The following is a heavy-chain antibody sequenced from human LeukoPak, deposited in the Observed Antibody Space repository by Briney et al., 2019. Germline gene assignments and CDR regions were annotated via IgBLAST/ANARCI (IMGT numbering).Heavy chain of an antibody. V-gene: IGHV1-2*06. CDR1: GYTFTGYY. D-gene: IGHD3-16*02. Sequence: ASVKVSCKASGYTFTGYYMHWVRQAPGQGLEWMGRINPNSGGTNYAQKFQGRVTMTRDTSISKAYMELSRLRSDDTAVYYCARSVRGDYVWGSYRQGFDYWGQGTLVTVSS. CDR3: ARSVRGDYVWGSYRQGFDY. CDR2: INPNSGGT. J-gene: IGHJ4*02.